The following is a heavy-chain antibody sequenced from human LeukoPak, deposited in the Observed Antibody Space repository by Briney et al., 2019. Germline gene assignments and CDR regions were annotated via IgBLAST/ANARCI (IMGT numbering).Heavy chain of an antibody. Sequence: GGSLRPSCAASGFTFSSYAMSWVRQAPGKGLEWVSAISGSGGSTYYADSVKGRFTISRDNSKNTLYLQMNSLRAEDTAVYYCARDWELVGLYYYMDVWGKGTTVTVSS. CDR2: ISGSGGST. CDR1: GFTFSSYA. J-gene: IGHJ6*03. CDR3: ARDWELVGLYYYMDV. D-gene: IGHD1-26*01. V-gene: IGHV3-23*01.